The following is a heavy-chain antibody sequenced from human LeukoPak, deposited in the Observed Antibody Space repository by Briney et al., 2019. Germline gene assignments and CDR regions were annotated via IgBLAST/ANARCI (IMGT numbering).Heavy chain of an antibody. Sequence: SETLSLTCAVYGGSFSGYYWSWIRQPPGKGLEWIGEINHSGSTNYNPSLKSRVTISVDTSKNQFSLKLSSVTAADTAVYYCARVQPPYYYDSSGSRILQHWGQGTLVTASS. J-gene: IGHJ1*01. CDR3: ARVQPPYYYDSSGSRILQH. CDR1: GGSFSGYY. D-gene: IGHD3-22*01. V-gene: IGHV4-34*01. CDR2: INHSGST.